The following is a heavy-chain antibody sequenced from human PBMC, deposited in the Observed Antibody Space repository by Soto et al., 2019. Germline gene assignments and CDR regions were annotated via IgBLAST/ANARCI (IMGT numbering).Heavy chain of an antibody. CDR2: TYYRSKWFH. CDR3: VRLIGNSWLDS. V-gene: IGHV6-1*01. Sequence: QVQLQQSGPGLVKPSQTLSLTCDISGDSVSTNSATWNWIRQSPSGGLEWLGRTYYRSKWFHDYAVSVTNRITISPDTSNNQGSLQLNSVTPDDTAVYYCVRLIGNSWLDSWGQGTLVIVSS. CDR1: GDSVSTNSAT. D-gene: IGHD2-8*01. J-gene: IGHJ5*01.